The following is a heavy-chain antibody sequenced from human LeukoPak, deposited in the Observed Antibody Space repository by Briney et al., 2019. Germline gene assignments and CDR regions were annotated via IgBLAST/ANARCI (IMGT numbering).Heavy chain of an antibody. CDR3: AKNEGYGDPFPDFDY. CDR1: GGSISSSSYY. D-gene: IGHD4-17*01. Sequence: SETLSLTCTVSGGSISSSSYYWGWIRQPPGKGLEWIGSIYYSGSTYYNPSLKSRVTISVDTSKNQFSLKLSSVTAADTAVYYCAKNEGYGDPFPDFDYWGQGTLVTVSS. J-gene: IGHJ4*02. CDR2: IYYSGST. V-gene: IGHV4-39*01.